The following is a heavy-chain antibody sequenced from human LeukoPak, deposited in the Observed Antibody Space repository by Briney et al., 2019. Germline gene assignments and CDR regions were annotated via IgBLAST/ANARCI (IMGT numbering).Heavy chain of an antibody. CDR3: ARLRSGGCGDY. Sequence: GGSLRLSCAASGFTFSTYWMHWVRQAPGKGLVWVSRSNSDGSTTTYADSVKGRFTISRDNAKNTLYLQMNSLRAEDTALYYCARLRSGGCGDYWGQGALVTVSS. CDR2: SNSDGSTT. V-gene: IGHV3-74*01. CDR1: GFTFSTYW. J-gene: IGHJ4*02. D-gene: IGHD2-15*01.